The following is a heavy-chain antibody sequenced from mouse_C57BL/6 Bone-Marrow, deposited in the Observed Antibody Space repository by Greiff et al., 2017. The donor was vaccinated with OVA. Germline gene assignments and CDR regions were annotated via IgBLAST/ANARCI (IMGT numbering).Heavy chain of an antibody. V-gene: IGHV1-54*01. CDR2: INPGSGGT. D-gene: IGHD2-4*01. J-gene: IGHJ1*03. Sequence: VQLQQSGAELVRPGTSVKVSCKASGYAFTNYLIEWVKQRPGQGLEWIGVINPGSGGTNYNEKFKGKATLTADKSSSTAYMQLSRLTSEDSAVYFCARPRYDYGWYFDVWGTGTTVTVSS. CDR1: GYAFTNYL. CDR3: ARPRYDYGWYFDV.